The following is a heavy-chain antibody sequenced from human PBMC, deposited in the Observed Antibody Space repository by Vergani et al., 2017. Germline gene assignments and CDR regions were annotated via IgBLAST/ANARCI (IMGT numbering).Heavy chain of an antibody. CDR1: GFTFDDYG. CDR3: ARPLDTAMLSFDY. CDR2: ISGSGGST. D-gene: IGHD5-18*01. J-gene: IGHJ4*02. Sequence: LVESGGGVVRPGGSLRLSCAASGFTFDDYGMSWVRQAPGKGLEWVSAISGSGGSTYYADSVKGRFTISRDNSKNTLYLQMNSLRAEDTAVYYCARPLDTAMLSFDYWGQGTLVTVSS. V-gene: IGHV3-23*04.